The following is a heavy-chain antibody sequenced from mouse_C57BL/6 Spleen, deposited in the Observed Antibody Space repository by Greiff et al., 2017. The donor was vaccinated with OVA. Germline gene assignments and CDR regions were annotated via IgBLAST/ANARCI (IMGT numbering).Heavy chain of an antibody. V-gene: IGHV1-15*01. D-gene: IGHD1-1*01. CDR3: TSRVGSSYFDY. J-gene: IGHJ2*01. CDR2: FDPETGGT. Sequence: QVHVKQSGAELVRPGASVTLSCKASGYTFTDYEMHWVKQTPVHGLEWIGAFDPETGGTAYTQTITGTALLTADQSSSTAYMERRSVTSEDSAVYYCTSRVGSSYFDYWGQGTTLTVSS. CDR1: GYTFTDYE.